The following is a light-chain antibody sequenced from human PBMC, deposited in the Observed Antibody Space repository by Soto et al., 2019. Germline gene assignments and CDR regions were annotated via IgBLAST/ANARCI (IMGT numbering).Light chain of an antibody. CDR3: QHYGYSLWT. J-gene: IGKJ1*01. CDR1: QSVSSSY. V-gene: IGKV3-20*01. CDR2: DAS. Sequence: EIVLTHSPGTLSLSPCERATLSFSASQSVSSSYLAWYQQKPGQAPRLLIYDASTRATGIPDRFSGSGSGTDFTLTITRLEPEDFAVYYCQHYGYSLWTFGQGTKVDIK.